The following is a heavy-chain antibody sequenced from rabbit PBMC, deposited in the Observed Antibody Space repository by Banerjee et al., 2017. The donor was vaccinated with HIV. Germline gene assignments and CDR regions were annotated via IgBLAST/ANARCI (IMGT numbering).Heavy chain of an antibody. CDR1: GFSFSSSYY. CDR2: IYTGSSGST. Sequence: QSLEESGGDLVKPGASLTLTCTASGFSFSSSYYMCWVRQAPGKGLEWIACIYTGSSGSTYYASWAKGRFTISKTSSTTVTLQMTSLTAADTATYFCARSSGYYNLWGPGTLVTDS. V-gene: IGHV1S40*01. CDR3: ARSSGYYNL. J-gene: IGHJ4*01. D-gene: IGHD1-1*01.